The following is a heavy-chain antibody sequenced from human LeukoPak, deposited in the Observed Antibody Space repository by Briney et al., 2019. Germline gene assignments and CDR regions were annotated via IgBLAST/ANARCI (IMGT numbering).Heavy chain of an antibody. D-gene: IGHD6-13*01. CDR2: IWYDGSKT. Sequence: PGGSLRLSCAASGFSFSNYGMHWVRQAPGKGLEWVAVIWYDGSKTYYADSVKGRFTTSRDNSKNTLYMQMNSLRAEDTAVYYCARDPSIAADWDAFDIWGQGTMVTVSS. CDR3: ARDPSIAADWDAFDI. CDR1: GFSFSNYG. V-gene: IGHV3-33*01. J-gene: IGHJ3*02.